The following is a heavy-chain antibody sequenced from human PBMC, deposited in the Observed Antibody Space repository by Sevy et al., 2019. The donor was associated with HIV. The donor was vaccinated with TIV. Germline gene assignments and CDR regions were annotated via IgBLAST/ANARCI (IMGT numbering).Heavy chain of an antibody. CDR3: AGKSVVTDAFDI. CDR2: IYYSGST. Sequence: SETLSLTCTVSGGSISSSSYYWGWIRQPPGKGLEWIGNIYYSGSTYYNPSLKSRVTISVDTSKNQFSLKLSSVTAADTAVYYCAGKSVVTDAFDIWGHGTMVTVSS. V-gene: IGHV4-39*01. J-gene: IGHJ3*02. CDR1: GGSISSSSYY. D-gene: IGHD2-21*02.